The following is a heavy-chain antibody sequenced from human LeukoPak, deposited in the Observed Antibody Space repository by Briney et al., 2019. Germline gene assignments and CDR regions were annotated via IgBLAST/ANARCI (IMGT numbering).Heavy chain of an antibody. V-gene: IGHV3-48*02. D-gene: IGHD3-22*01. CDR3: ARGVGYYDSSGGDY. CDR2: INSSSTI. CDR1: GFTFSSYS. J-gene: IGHJ4*02. Sequence: PGESLRLSCAASGFTFSSYSMNWVRQAPGKGLEWVSYINSSSTINYADSVKGRFTISRDNAKTSLYLQMNSLRDEDTAVYYCARGVGYYDSSGGDYWGQGTLVTVSS.